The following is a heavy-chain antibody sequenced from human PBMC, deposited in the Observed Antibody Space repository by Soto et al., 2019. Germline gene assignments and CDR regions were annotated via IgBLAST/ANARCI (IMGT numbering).Heavy chain of an antibody. Sequence: EVQLIESGGGWVQPGTSLRVSCAASGFTFHEYAMHWVRQAPGKGLEWVSGISSDGDTIAYADSVQGRFTVFRDNAKNTLFLQMNRLRVEDTALYYCARVVDRSYGGTDYALDAFDIWGQGTMVTVSS. CDR2: ISSDGDTI. V-gene: IGHV3-9*01. CDR3: ARVVDRSYGGTDYALDAFDI. D-gene: IGHD2-2*01. J-gene: IGHJ3*02. CDR1: GFTFHEYA.